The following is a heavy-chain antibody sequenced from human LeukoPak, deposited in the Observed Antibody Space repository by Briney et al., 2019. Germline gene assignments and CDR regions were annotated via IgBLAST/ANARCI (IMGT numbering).Heavy chain of an antibody. CDR1: GFTFSSYG. J-gene: IGHJ6*02. V-gene: IGHV3-30*18. CDR3: GKDQGITGTNYYYYYGMDV. D-gene: IGHD1-20*01. CDR2: ISYDGSNK. Sequence: PSGGSLRLSCAASGFTFSSYGMHWVRQAPGKGLEWVAVISYDGSNKYYADSVKGRFTISRDNSKNTLYLQMNSLRAEDTAVYYCGKDQGITGTNYYYYYGMDVWGQGTTVTVSS.